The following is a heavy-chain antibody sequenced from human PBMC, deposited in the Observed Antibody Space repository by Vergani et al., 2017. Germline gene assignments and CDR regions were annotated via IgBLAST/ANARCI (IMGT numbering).Heavy chain of an antibody. Sequence: QVQLVQPGAEVKKLGSSVKVSCKASGGTFSSYAISWVRQAPGQGLEWMGGIIPIFGTANYAQKFQGRVTITAEESTSTAYMELSSLRSVDTAVYYCAREGVPMVVVPAARRYFDLWGRGTLVTVSS. CDR1: GGTFSSYA. D-gene: IGHD2-2*01. CDR2: IIPIFGTA. V-gene: IGHV1-69*01. CDR3: AREGVPMVVVPAARRYFDL. J-gene: IGHJ2*01.